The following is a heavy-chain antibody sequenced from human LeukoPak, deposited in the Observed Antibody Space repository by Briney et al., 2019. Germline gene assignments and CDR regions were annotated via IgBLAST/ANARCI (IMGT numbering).Heavy chain of an antibody. CDR1: GFTFSSYW. D-gene: IGHD3-16*01. CDR2: VNSDGYST. J-gene: IGHJ4*02. V-gene: IGHV3-74*01. Sequence: GGSLRLSCAASGFTFSSYWMHWVRQVPGRGLVWVSRVNSDGYSTSYADSVKGRFTISRDNAKNTLYLQMNSLRAEDTAVYYCARGSYVSIDYWGQGTLVTVSS. CDR3: ARGSYVSIDY.